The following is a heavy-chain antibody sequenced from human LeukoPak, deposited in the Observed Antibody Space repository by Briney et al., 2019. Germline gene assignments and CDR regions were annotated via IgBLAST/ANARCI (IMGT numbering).Heavy chain of an antibody. V-gene: IGHV3-21*01. D-gene: IGHD2-2*01. CDR2: ISSSSSYI. CDR1: GFTFSSYS. J-gene: IGHJ6*03. Sequence: GGSLRLSCAASGFTFSSYSMNWVRQAPGKGLEWVSSISSSSSYIYYADSVKGRFTISRDNAKNSLYLQMNSLRAEDKGMYYCAGDWTVPGLGYMDGWGKGTTVTVSS. CDR3: AGDWTVPGLGYMDG.